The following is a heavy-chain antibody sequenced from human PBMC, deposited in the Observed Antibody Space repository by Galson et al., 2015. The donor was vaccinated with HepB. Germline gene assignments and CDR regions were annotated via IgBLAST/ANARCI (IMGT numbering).Heavy chain of an antibody. J-gene: IGHJ5*02. Sequence: SETLSLTCTVSGGSISSYHWSWIRKPPGKGLEWIGYIYDSGSTNYNLSLKSRATISVDTSKNQFSLKLTSVTAADTAVYYCARDRDDYESSGYYCFDPWGQGTLVTVSS. CDR1: GGSISSYH. CDR3: ARDRDDYESSGYYCFDP. CDR2: IYDSGST. V-gene: IGHV4-59*01. D-gene: IGHD3-22*01.